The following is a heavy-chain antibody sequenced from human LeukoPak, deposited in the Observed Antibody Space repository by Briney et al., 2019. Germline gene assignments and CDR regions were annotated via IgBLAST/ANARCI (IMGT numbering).Heavy chain of an antibody. CDR2: IYYSGTA. CDR3: ARVAAARYYYYMDV. Sequence: SETLSLTCTVSGYSSSIDYYWGWIRQSPGKGLEWIGTIYYSGTAYYSPSLKSRVTISVDTSMNQFSLRLSSVTAADTAVFYCARVAAARYYYYMDVWGKGTTVTVSS. J-gene: IGHJ6*03. D-gene: IGHD6-13*01. CDR1: GYSSSIDYY. V-gene: IGHV4-38-2*02.